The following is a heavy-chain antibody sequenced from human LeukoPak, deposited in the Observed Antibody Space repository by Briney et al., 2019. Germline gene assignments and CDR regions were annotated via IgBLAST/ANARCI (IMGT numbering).Heavy chain of an antibody. J-gene: IGHJ3*02. CDR2: IYYTGST. Sequence: PSETLSITCTVSGGSISSYYWSWIRQPPGKGLEWIGYIYYTGSTNYNPSLKSRVTISVDTSKNQFSMKLSSVTAADTAVYYCARLGPVEMATGRAFDIWGQGTMVTVSS. CDR1: GGSISSYY. CDR3: ARLGPVEMATGRAFDI. V-gene: IGHV4-59*08. D-gene: IGHD5-24*01.